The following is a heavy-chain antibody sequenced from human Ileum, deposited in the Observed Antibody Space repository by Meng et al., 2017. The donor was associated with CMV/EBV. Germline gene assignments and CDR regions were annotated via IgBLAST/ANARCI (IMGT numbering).Heavy chain of an antibody. D-gene: IGHD2-15*01. CDR2: IYYSGSP. CDR3: VRQVVAASFDY. J-gene: IGHJ4*02. CDR1: GGSITSGNYY. V-gene: IGHV4-30-4*08. Sequence: QGPLKESGPGLVKPSQTLSLTCTVSGGSITSGNYYWSWIRQPPGRGLEWIGYIYYSGSPYYKPSLKSRVTISLDTSKNQFSLNLRSVTATDSAVYYCVRQVVAASFDYWGQGALVTVSS.